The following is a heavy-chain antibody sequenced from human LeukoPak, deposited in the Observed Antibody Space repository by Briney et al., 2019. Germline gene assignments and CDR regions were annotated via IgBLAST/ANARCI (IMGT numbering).Heavy chain of an antibody. V-gene: IGHV4-39*01. Sequence: SETLSLTCTVSGGSISSSSYYWGWIRQPPGKGLEWIGSIYYSGSTYYNPSLKSRVTISVDTSKNQFSLKLSSVTAADTAVYYCARGSSGTGVDYWGQGTLVTVSS. CDR3: ARGSSGTGVDY. D-gene: IGHD6-25*01. J-gene: IGHJ4*02. CDR1: GGSISSSSYY. CDR2: IYYSGST.